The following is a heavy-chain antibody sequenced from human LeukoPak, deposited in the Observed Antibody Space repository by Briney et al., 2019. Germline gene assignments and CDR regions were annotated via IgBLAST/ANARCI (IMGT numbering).Heavy chain of an antibody. V-gene: IGHV1-2*02. Sequence: AASVKVSCKASGYTFTGYYMHWVRQAPGQGLEWMGWINPNSGGTNYAQKFQGRVTMTRDTSISTAYMELSRLRSDDTAVYYCARGSGYCSGGSCYLYWGQGTLVTVSS. CDR2: INPNSGGT. CDR3: ARGSGYCSGGSCYLY. J-gene: IGHJ4*02. D-gene: IGHD2-15*01. CDR1: GYTFTGYY.